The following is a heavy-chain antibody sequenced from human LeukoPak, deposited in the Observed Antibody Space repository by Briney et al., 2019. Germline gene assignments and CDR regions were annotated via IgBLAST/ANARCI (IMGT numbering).Heavy chain of an antibody. V-gene: IGHV3-23*01. D-gene: IGHD3-22*01. CDR3: AKRGVVIRVILVGFHKEANYFDS. J-gene: IGHJ4*02. CDR2: ISGSGGST. Sequence: PGWSLRLSCEASGFTFSNSYMSWVRQAPGKGLEWVAGISGSGGSTNYADSVKGRFTISRDSPKNTLYLQMNSLRAEDTAVYFCAKRGVVIRVILVGFHKEANYFDSWGQGALVTVSS. CDR1: GFTFSNSY.